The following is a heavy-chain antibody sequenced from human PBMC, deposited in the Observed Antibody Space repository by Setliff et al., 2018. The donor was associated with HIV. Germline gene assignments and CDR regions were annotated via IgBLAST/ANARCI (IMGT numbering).Heavy chain of an antibody. J-gene: IGHJ4*02. CDR2: INAANGNT. D-gene: IGHD3-10*01. CDR3: ATVPLDYYGSGNYYRPFDY. CDR1: GYTFTTYA. V-gene: IGHV1-3*01. Sequence: ASVKFSCKASGYTFTTYAMHWVRQAPGQRLEWMGWINAANGNTKYSQKFQGRVTIIRDTSASTAYMELSSLRSEDTAVYYCATVPLDYYGSGNYYRPFDYWGQGTLVTVSS.